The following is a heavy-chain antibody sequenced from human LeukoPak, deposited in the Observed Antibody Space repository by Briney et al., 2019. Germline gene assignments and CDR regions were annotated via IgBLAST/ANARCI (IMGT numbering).Heavy chain of an antibody. J-gene: IGHJ4*02. D-gene: IGHD2-15*01. CDR1: GGSISSGTYY. CDR3: ARGYCSGGSCYSAFDY. CDR2: YSYSGST. V-gene: IGHV4-39*07. Sequence: SETLSLTCIVSGGSISSGTYYWGWIRQPPGKGLEWIGSYSYSGSTYYNPSLTSRVTISVDTSKNQFSLKLSSVTAADTAVYYCARGYCSGGSCYSAFDYWGQGTLVTVSS.